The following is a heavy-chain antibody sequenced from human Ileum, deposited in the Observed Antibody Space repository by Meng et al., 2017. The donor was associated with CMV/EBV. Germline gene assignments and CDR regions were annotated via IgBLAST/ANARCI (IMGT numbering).Heavy chain of an antibody. CDR1: GFTFDDYT. CDR3: AKDLRFLEWLFHY. Sequence: GESLKISCAASGFTFDDYTMHWVRQAPGKGLEWVSLISWDGGSTYYADSVKGRFTISRDNSKNSLYLQMNSLRTEDTALYYCAKDLRFLEWLFHYWGQGTLVTVSS. D-gene: IGHD3-3*01. V-gene: IGHV3-43*01. CDR2: ISWDGGST. J-gene: IGHJ4*02.